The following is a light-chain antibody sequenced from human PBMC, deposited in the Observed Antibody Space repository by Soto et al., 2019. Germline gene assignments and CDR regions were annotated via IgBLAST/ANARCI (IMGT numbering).Light chain of an antibody. V-gene: IGKV1-9*01. CDR2: AAS. CDR1: QDIASY. CDR3: QQYGSSPRT. J-gene: IGKJ1*01. Sequence: IQLTQSPSSLSASIGDRVTITCRASQDIASYLAWYQQKPGNAPKLLIYAASTLHSGVPSRFSGSGSGTDFTLTISSLQPEDFVVYYCQQYGSSPRTFGQGTKVEIK.